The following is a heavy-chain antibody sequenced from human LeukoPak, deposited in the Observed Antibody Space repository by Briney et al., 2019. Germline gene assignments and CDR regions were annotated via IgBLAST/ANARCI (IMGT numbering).Heavy chain of an antibody. CDR1: GFTFSSYT. V-gene: IGHV3-23*01. D-gene: IGHD1-26*01. J-gene: IGHJ6*02. Sequence: GGSLRLSCAASGFTFSSYTMSWVRQAPGKGLERVSGISGRSDSIYYADSVEGRFTISRDYSKSTVDLQMNSLRAEDTAVYYCARERWERHHCGVDVWGQGTTVTVSS. CDR2: ISGRSDSI. CDR3: ARERWERHHCGVDV.